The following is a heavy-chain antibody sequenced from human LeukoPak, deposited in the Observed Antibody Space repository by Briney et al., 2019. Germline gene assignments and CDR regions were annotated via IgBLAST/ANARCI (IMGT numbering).Heavy chain of an antibody. Sequence: SETLSLTCTVSGGSISSYYWSWIRQPPGKGLEWIGYIYYSGSTNYNPSLKSRVTISVDTSKNQFSLKLSSVTAADTAVYYCAREADDSSGYYDYWGQGTLVTVSS. D-gene: IGHD3-22*01. J-gene: IGHJ4*02. CDR2: IYYSGST. CDR1: GGSISSYY. CDR3: AREADDSSGYYDY. V-gene: IGHV4-59*01.